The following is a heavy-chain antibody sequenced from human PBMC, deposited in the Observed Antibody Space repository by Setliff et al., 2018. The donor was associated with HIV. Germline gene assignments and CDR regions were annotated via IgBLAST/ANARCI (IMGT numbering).Heavy chain of an antibody. V-gene: IGHV4-34*01. D-gene: IGHD3-3*01. CDR3: ARTITTFGVISRGGRMDV. CDR2: MNHSEH. Sequence: PSETLSLTCAVYGGSFSGYSWTWIRQSPGKGLEWIGEMNHSEHYYNPTLKSRVTISMDTSKNQFSLELSSVTAADTALYYCARTITTFGVISRGGRMDVWGKGTTVTVSS. J-gene: IGHJ6*04. CDR1: GGSFSGYS.